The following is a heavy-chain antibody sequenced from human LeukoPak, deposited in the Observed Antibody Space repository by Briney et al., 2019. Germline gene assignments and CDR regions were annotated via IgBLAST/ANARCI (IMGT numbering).Heavy chain of an antibody. CDR3: ARHARRSGYYYYYMDV. J-gene: IGHJ6*03. Sequence: SETLSVTCTVSGGSISSYYWSWIRQPPGKGLEWIGYIYYSGSTNYNPSLKSRVTISVDTSKNQFSLKLSSVTAADTAVYYCARHARRSGYYYYYMDVWGKGTTVTVSS. D-gene: IGHD6-6*01. V-gene: IGHV4-59*08. CDR2: IYYSGST. CDR1: GGSISSYY.